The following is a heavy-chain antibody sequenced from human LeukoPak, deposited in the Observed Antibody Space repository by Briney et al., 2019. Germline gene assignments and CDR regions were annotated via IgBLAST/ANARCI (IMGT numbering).Heavy chain of an antibody. CDR1: GGSISSDY. CDR2: MYASGDF. Sequence: SETLSLTCTVSGGSISSDYWTWIRQPAGKGLEWLGRMYASGDFNYNPFLKSRVTMSVDTSKNQFSLNLSSVTAADTAVYYCARGWAPRGQKSCFDYWGRGTLVTVSS. D-gene: IGHD1-26*01. CDR3: ARGWAPRGQKSCFDY. V-gene: IGHV4-4*07. J-gene: IGHJ4*02.